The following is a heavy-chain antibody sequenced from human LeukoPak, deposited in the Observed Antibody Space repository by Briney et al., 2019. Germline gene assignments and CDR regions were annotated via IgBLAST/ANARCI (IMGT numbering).Heavy chain of an antibody. Sequence: SCKASGGTFSSYAMHWVRQAPGKGLEWVAVISYDGSNKYYADSVKGRFTISRDNSKNTLYLQMNSLRAEDTAVYYCARDTPSYGDYINYYYGMDVWGQGTTVTVSS. CDR3: ARDTPSYGDYINYYYGMDV. V-gene: IGHV3-30-3*01. CDR2: ISYDGSNK. J-gene: IGHJ6*02. CDR1: GGTFSSYA. D-gene: IGHD4-17*01.